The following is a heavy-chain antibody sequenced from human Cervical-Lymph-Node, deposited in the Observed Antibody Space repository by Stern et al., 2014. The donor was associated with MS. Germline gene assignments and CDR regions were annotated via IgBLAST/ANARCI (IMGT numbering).Heavy chain of an antibody. Sequence: QLGQSRAEVKKPGEYLRISCRGSGYTFISYWIRWVRQMTGKGLVGMARLDPRDSFTIYSPCFQGHLTISAAKSMCTAYLHWSSLKASDTAMFYCARHRAGYCSGPSCYYDDFWGQGTLVTVS. CDR1: GYTFISYW. CDR3: ARHRAGYCSGPSCYYDDF. CDR2: LDPRDSFT. D-gene: IGHD2-2*01. V-gene: IGHV5-10-1*03. J-gene: IGHJ4*02.